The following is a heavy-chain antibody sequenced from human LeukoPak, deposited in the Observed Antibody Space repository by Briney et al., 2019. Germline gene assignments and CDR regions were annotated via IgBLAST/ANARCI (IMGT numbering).Heavy chain of an antibody. V-gene: IGHV1-8*03. J-gene: IGHJ4*02. CDR2: MNPNSGNT. CDR3: ARGEDY. Sequence: ASVKVSCKASGGTFSSYAISWVRQATGQGLEWMGWMNPNSGNTGYAQKFQGRVTITRNTSISTAYMELSSLESEDTAVYYCARGEDYWGQGTLVTVSS. CDR1: GGTFSSYA.